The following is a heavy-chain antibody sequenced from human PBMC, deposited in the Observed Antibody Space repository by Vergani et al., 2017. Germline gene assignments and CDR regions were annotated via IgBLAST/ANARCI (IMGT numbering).Heavy chain of an antibody. Sequence: EVQLVESGGGLVQPGRSLRLSCAASGFTFDDYAMHWVRQAPGKGLEWVSGISWNSGSIGYADSVKGRFTISRDNAKNSLYLQMNSLRAEDTALYYCAKGHKPTRNYGMDVWGQGTTVTVSS. CDR2: ISWNSGSI. J-gene: IGHJ6*02. V-gene: IGHV3-9*01. D-gene: IGHD2-21*01. CDR3: AKGHKPTRNYGMDV. CDR1: GFTFDDYA.